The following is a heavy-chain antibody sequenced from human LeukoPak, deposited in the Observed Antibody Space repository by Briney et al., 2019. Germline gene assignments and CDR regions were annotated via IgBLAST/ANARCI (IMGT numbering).Heavy chain of an antibody. Sequence: PSETLSLTCAVYGGSFSGYYWSWIRQPPGKGLEWIGEINHSGSTNYNPSLKSRVTISVDTSKNQFSLKLSSVTAADTAVYYCASQVVTLGPDAVDIWGQGTMVTVSS. CDR3: ASQVVTLGPDAVDI. V-gene: IGHV4-34*01. CDR2: INHSGST. CDR1: GGSFSGYY. D-gene: IGHD4-23*01. J-gene: IGHJ3*02.